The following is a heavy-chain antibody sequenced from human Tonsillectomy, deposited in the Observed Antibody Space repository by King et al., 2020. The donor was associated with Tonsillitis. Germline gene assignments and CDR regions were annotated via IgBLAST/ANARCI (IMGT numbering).Heavy chain of an antibody. Sequence: VQLVESGGGLVQPGGSLRLSCVASGFTFSSYWMHWVRQAPGKGLVGVSRINSDESSTTYADSVKGRFTISRDNAKNTLYLQMNSLRAEDTAVYYCARAPGGYSYGSLDYWGQGTLVTVSS. J-gene: IGHJ4*02. CDR3: ARAPGGYSYGSLDY. V-gene: IGHV3-74*01. CDR2: INSDESST. D-gene: IGHD5-18*01. CDR1: GFTFSSYW.